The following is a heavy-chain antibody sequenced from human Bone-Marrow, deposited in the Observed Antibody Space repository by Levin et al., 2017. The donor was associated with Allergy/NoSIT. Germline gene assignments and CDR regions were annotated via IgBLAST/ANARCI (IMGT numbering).Heavy chain of an antibody. Sequence: TGGSLRLSCAASGFSFDNSQMHWVRQGPGKALEWVSRIHTDETSTNYADSVRGRFIISRDNTEKTVYLQMDSLRVEDTAVYYCATGGTDRGIWYSDLWGRGTLVTVSS. D-gene: IGHD3/OR15-3a*01. CDR3: ATGGTDRGIWYSDL. CDR1: GFSFDNSQ. V-gene: IGHV3-74*01. J-gene: IGHJ2*01. CDR2: IHTDETST.